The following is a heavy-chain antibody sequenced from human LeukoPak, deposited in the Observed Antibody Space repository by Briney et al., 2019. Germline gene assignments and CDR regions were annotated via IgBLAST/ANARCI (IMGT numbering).Heavy chain of an antibody. CDR1: GFTFSSYA. CDR3: AKVRGNRVSTSSKYFDY. D-gene: IGHD5/OR15-5a*01. CDR2: ISGSGGST. Sequence: GGSLRLSCAASGFTFSSYAMRWVRQAPGKGLEWVSAISGSGGSTYYADSVKGRFTISRDNSKNTLYLQMNSLRAEDTAVYYCAKVRGNRVSTSSKYFDYWGQGTLVTVSS. V-gene: IGHV3-23*01. J-gene: IGHJ4*02.